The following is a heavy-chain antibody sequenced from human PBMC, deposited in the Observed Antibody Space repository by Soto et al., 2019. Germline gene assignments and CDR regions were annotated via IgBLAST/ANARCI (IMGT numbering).Heavy chain of an antibody. Sequence: QVQLVQSGAEVKKPGSSVKISCKASGGTFRTAAFSWVRQAPGPGLEWMGGIIPIFPTPDYAQKVQGRVTITADESTTTTYMEMTSLRSEDTAIYYCARDKDRLQLGGNYYYIMDVWGQGTTVTVSS. D-gene: IGHD4-4*01. V-gene: IGHV1-69*12. CDR1: GGTFRTAA. CDR3: ARDKDRLQLGGNYYYIMDV. CDR2: IIPIFPTP. J-gene: IGHJ6*02.